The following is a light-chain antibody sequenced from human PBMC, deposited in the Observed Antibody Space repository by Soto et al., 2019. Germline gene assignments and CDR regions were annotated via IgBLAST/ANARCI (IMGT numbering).Light chain of an antibody. Sequence: DIVMTQSPESLAVSLGARATINCKSSESVFYSPNNNNYLAWYQQKPGQPLKLLIYWASTRESGVPDRFSGIGSATDFTLTINSLQAEDVAVYYCQQYYSTPWTFGQGTKVEIK. V-gene: IGKV4-1*01. J-gene: IGKJ1*01. CDR2: WAS. CDR1: ESVFYSPNNNNY. CDR3: QQYYSTPWT.